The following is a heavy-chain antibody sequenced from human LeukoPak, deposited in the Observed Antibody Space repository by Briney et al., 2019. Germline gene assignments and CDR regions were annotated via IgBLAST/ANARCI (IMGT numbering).Heavy chain of an antibody. Sequence: PSETLSLTCTFSGGSISSYYWSWIRQPPGKGLEWIGYIHHSGSTNYSPSLKSRVTISVDTSKNRFSLRLSSLTAADTAVYFCAGSGWSFDAFDFWGQGTMVTVSS. CDR2: IHHSGST. D-gene: IGHD6-19*01. J-gene: IGHJ3*01. CDR1: GGSISSYY. V-gene: IGHV4-59*08. CDR3: AGSGWSFDAFDF.